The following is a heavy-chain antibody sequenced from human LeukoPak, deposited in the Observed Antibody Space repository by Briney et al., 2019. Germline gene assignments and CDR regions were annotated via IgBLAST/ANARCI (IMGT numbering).Heavy chain of an antibody. V-gene: IGHV4-59*01. CDR1: GDSISSYY. J-gene: IGHJ4*02. D-gene: IGHD5-12*01. CDR2: IYYSGST. Sequence: SETLSLTCTVSGDSISSYYWTWMRQPPGKGVEWIGYIYYSGSTNYNPSLKSRVTISVDTSKSQFSLKLSSVTAADTAVYYCARLGGYGYFDYWGQGTLVTVSS. CDR3: ARLGGYGYFDY.